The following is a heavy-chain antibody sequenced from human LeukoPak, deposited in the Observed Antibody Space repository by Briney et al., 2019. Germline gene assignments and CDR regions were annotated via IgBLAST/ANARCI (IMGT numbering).Heavy chain of an antibody. CDR1: GYSFTSYW. V-gene: IGHV5-51*01. J-gene: IGHJ3*02. CDR3: ARDRTPYYYDSSGGAFDI. CDR2: IYPGDSDT. Sequence: GESLKISCKGSGYSFTSYWIGWVRQMPGKGLEWMGIIYPGDSDTRYSPSFQGQVTISADKSISTAYLQWSSLKASGTAMYYCARDRTPYYYDSSGGAFDIWGQGTMVTVSS. D-gene: IGHD3-22*01.